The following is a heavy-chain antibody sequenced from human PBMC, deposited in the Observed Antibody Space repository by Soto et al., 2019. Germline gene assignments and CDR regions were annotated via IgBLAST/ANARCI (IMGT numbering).Heavy chain of an antibody. CDR2: IYYSGST. CDR1: GFFISSLF. D-gene: IGHD4-17*01. Sequence: SETPSLTLTVFGFFISSLFWSWIRVPPGEGMDWIGYIYYSGSTNYNPSLKSRVTISVDTSKNQFSLKLSSVTAADTAVYYCAREATVTTTREYYYYYGMDVWGQGTTVTVSS. CDR3: AREATVTTTREYYYYYGMDV. V-gene: IGHV4-59*01. J-gene: IGHJ6*02.